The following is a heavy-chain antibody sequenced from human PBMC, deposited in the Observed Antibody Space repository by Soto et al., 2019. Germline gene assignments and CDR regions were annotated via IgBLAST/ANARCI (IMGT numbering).Heavy chain of an antibody. V-gene: IGHV3-23*01. J-gene: IGHJ4*02. CDR1: GFTFSSYA. CDR3: AKRVRYDYGDYDVDYYFDY. D-gene: IGHD4-17*01. CDR2: IGGSGGRT. Sequence: GGSLRLSCAASGFTFSSYAMSWVRQAPGKGLEWVSAIGGSGGRTYYADSVKGRFTISRDNSKNTLYLQMNSLRAEDTAVYYCAKRVRYDYGDYDVDYYFDYWGQGTLVTVSS.